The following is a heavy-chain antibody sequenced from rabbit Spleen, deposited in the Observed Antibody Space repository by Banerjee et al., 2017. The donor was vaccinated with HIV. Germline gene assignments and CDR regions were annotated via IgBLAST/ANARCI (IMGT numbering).Heavy chain of an antibody. V-gene: IGHV1S47*01. J-gene: IGHJ4*01. CDR3: VRNSGWGVSYFTL. CDR1: GFDFSNYG. Sequence: QEQLVESGGGLVQPGGSLKLSCKASGFDFSNYGVSWVRQAPGKGLEWIGYIEPIFGGTYYASWVNGRFTISSHNAQNTLFLQLNSLTVADTATYFCVRNSGWGVSYFTLWGQGPSSPS. D-gene: IGHD4-1*01. CDR2: IEPIFGGT.